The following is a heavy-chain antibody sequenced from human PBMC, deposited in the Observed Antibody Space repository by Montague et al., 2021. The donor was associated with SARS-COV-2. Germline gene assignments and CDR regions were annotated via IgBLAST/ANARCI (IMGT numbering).Heavy chain of an antibody. CDR1: GFTVSSNY. CDR2: IYSGGST. D-gene: IGHD3-10*01. CDR3: ARDLTYGSGRSYYYYGMDV. V-gene: IGHV3-53*04. J-gene: IGHJ6*02. Sequence: SLRLSCAASGFTVSSNYMSWVRQAPGKGLEWVSVIYSGGSTYYADSVKGRFTISRHNSKNTLYLQINSLRAEDTAVYYCARDLTYGSGRSYYYYGMDVWGQGTTVTVSS.